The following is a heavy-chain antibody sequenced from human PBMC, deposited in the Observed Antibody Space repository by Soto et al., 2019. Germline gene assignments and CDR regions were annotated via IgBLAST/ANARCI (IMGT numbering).Heavy chain of an antibody. CDR1: GYTFTSYG. V-gene: IGHV1-18*01. CDR3: ASSRIEYSSASYDY. J-gene: IGHJ4*02. D-gene: IGHD6-6*01. CDR2: ISAYSGNT. Sequence: ASVKVSCKASGYTFTSYGISWVRQAPGQGLEWMGWISAYSGNTNYAQKLQGRVTMTTDTSTSTAYMELRSLRSDDTAVYYCASSRIEYSSASYDYWGQGTLVTVSS.